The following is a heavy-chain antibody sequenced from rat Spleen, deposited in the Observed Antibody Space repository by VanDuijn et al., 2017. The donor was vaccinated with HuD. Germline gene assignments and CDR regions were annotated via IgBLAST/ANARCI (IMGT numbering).Heavy chain of an antibody. CDR2: ISTGGGNT. D-gene: IGHD1-9*01. CDR3: ARHGPTHTTGIPYYFDY. Sequence: EVQLVESGGGLVQPGRSLKLSCAASGFTFSNYGMAWVRQTPTKGLEWVASISTGGGNTYYRDSVKGRFTISRDNAKNTQYLQMDSLRSEDTATYYCARHGPTHTTGIPYYFDYWGQGVMVTVSS. J-gene: IGHJ2*01. V-gene: IGHV5S14*01. CDR1: GFTFSNYG.